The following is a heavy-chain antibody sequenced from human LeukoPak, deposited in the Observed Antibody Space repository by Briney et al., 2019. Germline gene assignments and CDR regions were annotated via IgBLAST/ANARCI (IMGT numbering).Heavy chain of an antibody. V-gene: IGHV1-69*04. J-gene: IGHJ6*02. Sequence: SVKVSCKASGGTFSSYAISWVRQAPGQGLEWMGRIIPIFGIANYAQKFQGRVTITADKSTSTAYMELSSLRSEDTAVYHCAREVYGSGSYSGMDVWGQGTTVTVSS. CDR1: GGTFSSYA. D-gene: IGHD3-10*01. CDR3: AREVYGSGSYSGMDV. CDR2: IIPIFGIA.